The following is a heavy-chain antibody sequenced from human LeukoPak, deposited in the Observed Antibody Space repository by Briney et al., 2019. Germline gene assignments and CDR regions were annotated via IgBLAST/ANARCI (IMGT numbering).Heavy chain of an antibody. Sequence: ASVKVSCKASGYTFTDYVIHWVRQAPGQRLEWMGWISTGSANRKNSQKFQGRVTFTRDTSASIVYMDLSSLRSEDTALYYCARNRGSYLVPYWGQGTLVTVSS. CDR1: GYTFTDYV. V-gene: IGHV1-3*04. D-gene: IGHD1-26*01. CDR3: ARNRGSYLVPY. CDR2: ISTGSANR. J-gene: IGHJ4*02.